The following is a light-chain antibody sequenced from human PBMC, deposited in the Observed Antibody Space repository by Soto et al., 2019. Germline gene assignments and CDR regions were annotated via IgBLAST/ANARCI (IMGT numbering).Light chain of an antibody. CDR1: SSDVGGHNS. J-gene: IGLJ1*01. CDR2: NVS. CDR3: TSYTSSSTYG. V-gene: IGLV2-14*01. Sequence: QSALTQPASVSGSPGQSITISCTGTSSDVGGHNSVSWYQQHPGKAPKLMIYNVSNRPSGVSNRFSGSKSGNTASLTISGLLAEDEADYYCTSYTSSSTYGFGAGTKLTVL.